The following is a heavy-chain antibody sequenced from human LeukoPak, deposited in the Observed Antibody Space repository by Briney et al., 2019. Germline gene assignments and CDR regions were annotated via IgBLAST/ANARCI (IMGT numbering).Heavy chain of an antibody. V-gene: IGHV3-11*04. CDR1: GFTFSDYY. Sequence: GGSLRLSCAASGFTFSDYYMSWIRQAPGKGLEWVSYISSSGSTKYYADSVKGRFTISRDNAKNSLYLQMNSLRAEDTAVYYCARVSGVVTENFDYWGQGTLVTVSS. CDR3: ARVSGVVTENFDY. J-gene: IGHJ4*02. CDR2: ISSSGSTK. D-gene: IGHD2-21*02.